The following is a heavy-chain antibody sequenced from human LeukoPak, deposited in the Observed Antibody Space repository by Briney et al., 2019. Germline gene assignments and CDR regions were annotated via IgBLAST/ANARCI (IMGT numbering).Heavy chain of an antibody. V-gene: IGHV3-53*01. J-gene: IGHJ4*02. CDR3: ARVVKVVLMVYATYYFDY. CDR1: GFTVSSNY. Sequence: PGGSLRLSCAASGFTVSSNYMSWVRQAPGKGLEWVSVIYSGGSTYYADSVKGRFTISRDNSKNTLYLQMNSLRAEDTAVYYCARVVKVVLMVYATYYFDYWGQGTLVTVSS. D-gene: IGHD2-8*01. CDR2: IYSGGST.